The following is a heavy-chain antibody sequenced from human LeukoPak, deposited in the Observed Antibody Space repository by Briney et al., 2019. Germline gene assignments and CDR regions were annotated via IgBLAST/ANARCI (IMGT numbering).Heavy chain of an antibody. CDR2: INHSGST. J-gene: IGHJ4*02. Sequence: SGTLSLTCAVYGGSFSGYYWSWIRQPPGKGLEWIGEINHSGSTNYNPSLKSRVTISVDTSKNQFSLKLSSVTAADTAVYYCARHPGGGDYWGQGTLVTVSS. V-gene: IGHV4-34*01. D-gene: IGHD3-10*01. CDR1: GGSFSGYY. CDR3: ARHPGGGDY.